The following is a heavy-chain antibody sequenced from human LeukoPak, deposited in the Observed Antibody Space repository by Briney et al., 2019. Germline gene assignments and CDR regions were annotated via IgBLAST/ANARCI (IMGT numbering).Heavy chain of an antibody. CDR2: ISNDGSNR. CDR3: ARDFGRDGYNYGGKNWFDP. J-gene: IGHJ5*02. Sequence: GRSLRLSCAASGFTFSSYPMQWVRQAPGKGLEWVAVISNDGSNRYYADSVKGRFTISRDNSKNTLYLQMNSLRAEDTALYYCARDFGRDGYNYGGKNWFDPWGPGTLVTVSS. D-gene: IGHD5-24*01. CDR1: GFTFSSYP. V-gene: IGHV3-30-3*01.